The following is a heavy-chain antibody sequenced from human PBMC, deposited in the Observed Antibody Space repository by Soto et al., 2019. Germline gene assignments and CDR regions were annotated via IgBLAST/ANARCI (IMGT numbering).Heavy chain of an antibody. CDR1: GFIFSKYA. Sequence: QVQLVESGGGVVQPGGSLRLSCVASGFIFSKYAIYWVRQAPGKGPDWVAVISNDGSNRDYADSVKGRFTISRDNSKNTLYLQRNSLKPEDTAMYFCARWDIVVNGPFDYWGQGTLVTVSS. J-gene: IGHJ4*02. V-gene: IGHV3-30-3*01. CDR3: ARWDIVVNGPFDY. CDR2: ISNDGSNR. D-gene: IGHD5-12*01.